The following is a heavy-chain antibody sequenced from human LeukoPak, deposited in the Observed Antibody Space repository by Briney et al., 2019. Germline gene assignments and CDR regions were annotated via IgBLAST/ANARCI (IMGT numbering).Heavy chain of an antibody. CDR2: IYYKGNT. J-gene: IGHJ3*02. CDR3: ARVHSSSWYNRAFDI. V-gene: IGHV4-39*07. CDR1: GGSISSRSYY. Sequence: ETLSLTCTVSGGSISSRSYYWGWIRQPPGKGLEWIGSIYYKGNTYLNPSLKSRVTISEDTSKNQFSLKLNSVTAADTAVYYCARVHSSSWYNRAFDIWGQGTMVTVSS. D-gene: IGHD6-13*01.